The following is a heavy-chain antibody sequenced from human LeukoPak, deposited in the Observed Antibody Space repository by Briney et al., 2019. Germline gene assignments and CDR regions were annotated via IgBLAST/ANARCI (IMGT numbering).Heavy chain of an antibody. CDR1: GGSISSDY. J-gene: IGHJ5*02. CDR2: IYYNGDT. V-gene: IGHV4-59*01. D-gene: IGHD3-10*01. CDR3: AREAYYGAGSNWFDP. Sequence: SETLSLTCTVSGGSISSDYWSWIRLPPGKGLEWIGYIYYNGDTNYNPSLKSRVTISLDTSKNQFSLKLSSVTAADTAVYYCAREAYYGAGSNWFDPWGQGTLVTVSS.